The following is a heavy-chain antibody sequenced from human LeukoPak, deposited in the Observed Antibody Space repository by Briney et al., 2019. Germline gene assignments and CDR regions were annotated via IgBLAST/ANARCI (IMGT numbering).Heavy chain of an antibody. V-gene: IGHV4-30-4*07. CDR2: IYYTDT. Sequence: PSETLSLTCAVSGGSISSGDYSWSWIRQPPGKGLEWIGYIYYTDTYYNPSLKSRVTISLDTSKDQFSLKLSSVTAADTAVYYCARGRAGQLRAFDIWGQGTMVTVSS. CDR1: GGSISSGDYS. J-gene: IGHJ3*02. D-gene: IGHD1-1*01. CDR3: ARGRAGQLRAFDI.